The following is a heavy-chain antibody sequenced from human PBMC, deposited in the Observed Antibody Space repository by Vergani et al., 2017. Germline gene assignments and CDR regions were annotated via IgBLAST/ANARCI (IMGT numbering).Heavy chain of an antibody. D-gene: IGHD3-10*01. CDR1: GFTFSSHA. V-gene: IGHV3-23*01. Sequence: EVQLLESGGGLVQPGGSLRLSCAASGFTFSSHAKSWVRQAPGKGLEWVSAISGSGGSTYYADSVKGRFTMSRDNSKNTLYLQMNSLRSEDPAVYYWARDLWSVHPPRLDYWGQGTLVTVSS. J-gene: IGHJ4*02. CDR3: ARDLWSVHPPRLDY. CDR2: ISGSGGST.